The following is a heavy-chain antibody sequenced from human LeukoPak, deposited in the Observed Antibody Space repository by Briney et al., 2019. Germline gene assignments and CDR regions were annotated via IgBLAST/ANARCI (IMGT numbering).Heavy chain of an antibody. CDR2: INSDGSST. D-gene: IGHD3-10*01. CDR1: GFTFSSYW. J-gene: IGHJ5*02. CDR3: ARDKFVYGSGSPTTYPNWFDP. Sequence: GGSLRLSCAASGFTFSSYWMRWVRQAPGKGLVWVSRINSDGSSTSYADSVKGRFTIPRDNAKNTLYLQMNSLRAEDTAVYYCARDKFVYGSGSPTTYPNWFDPWGQGTLVTVSS. V-gene: IGHV3-74*01.